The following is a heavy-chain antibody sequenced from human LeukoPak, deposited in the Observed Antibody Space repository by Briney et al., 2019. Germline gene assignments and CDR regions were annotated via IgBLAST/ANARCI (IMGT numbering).Heavy chain of an antibody. J-gene: IGHJ4*02. CDR2: ISGSGGDT. Sequence: GGSLRLSCTVSGFTVSSNSMSWVRQAPGKGLEWVSAISGSGGDTFYTDSVKGRFTISRDNSKNTLYLQMKGLRAEDTAVYYCVKDSVVVAGLVNYFDYWGQGTLVTVSS. CDR1: GFTVSSNS. CDR3: VKDSVVVAGLVNYFDY. V-gene: IGHV3-23*01. D-gene: IGHD6-19*01.